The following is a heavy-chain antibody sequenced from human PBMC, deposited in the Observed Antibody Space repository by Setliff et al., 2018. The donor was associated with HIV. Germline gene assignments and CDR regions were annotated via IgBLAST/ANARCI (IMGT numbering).Heavy chain of an antibody. CDR1: GGSISSYY. V-gene: IGHV4-59*01. CDR2: IYYSGST. D-gene: IGHD2-8*02. CDR3: ARVFWYGLPQIYYYMDV. J-gene: IGHJ6*03. Sequence: SETLSLTCNVSGGSISSYYWSWIRQPPGKGLEWIGYIYYSGSTNYNPSLKSRVTISVDTSKNQFSLKLSSVTAADTAVYYCARVFWYGLPQIYYYMDVWGKGTTVTVSS.